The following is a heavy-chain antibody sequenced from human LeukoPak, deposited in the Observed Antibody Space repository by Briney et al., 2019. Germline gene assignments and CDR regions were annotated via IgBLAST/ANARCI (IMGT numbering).Heavy chain of an antibody. CDR2: INPNSGGT. V-gene: IGHV1-2*02. J-gene: IGHJ4*02. Sequence: ASVKVSCKASGYTFTGYYMHWVRQAPGQGLGWMGWINPNSGGTNYAQKFQGRVTMTRDTSISTAYMELSRLRSDDTAVYYCARVYCSSTSCFGYFDHWGQGTLVTVSS. CDR3: ARVYCSSTSCFGYFDH. D-gene: IGHD2-2*01. CDR1: GYTFTGYY.